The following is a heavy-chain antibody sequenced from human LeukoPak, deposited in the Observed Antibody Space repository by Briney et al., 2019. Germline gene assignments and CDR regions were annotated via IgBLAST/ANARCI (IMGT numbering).Heavy chain of an antibody. CDR3: AKEVTPYYYDSSGYYDDAFDI. D-gene: IGHD3-22*01. Sequence: GGSLRLSCAASGFTFSSYGMSWVRQAPGKGLEWVSAISGSGGSTYYADSVKGRFTISRDNSKNTLYLQMNSLRAEDTAVYYCAKEVTPYYYDSSGYYDDAFDIRGQGTMVTVSS. J-gene: IGHJ3*02. CDR2: ISGSGGST. CDR1: GFTFSSYG. V-gene: IGHV3-23*01.